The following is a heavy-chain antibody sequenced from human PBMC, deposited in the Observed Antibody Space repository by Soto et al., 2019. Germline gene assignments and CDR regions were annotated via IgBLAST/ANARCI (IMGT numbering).Heavy chain of an antibody. V-gene: IGHV3-23*01. CDR3: AHLRATSSWPPVAADY. CDR1: GFTFSSYA. J-gene: IGHJ4*02. CDR2: ISGSGGST. D-gene: IGHD6-13*01. Sequence: PGGSLRLSCAASGFTFSSYAMSWVRQAPGKGLEWVSAISGSGGSTYYADSVKGRFTISRDNSKNTLYLQMNSLRAEDTAVYYCAHLRATSSWPPVAADYWGQGTLVTVSS.